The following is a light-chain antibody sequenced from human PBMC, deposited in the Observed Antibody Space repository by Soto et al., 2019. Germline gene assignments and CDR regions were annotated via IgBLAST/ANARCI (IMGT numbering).Light chain of an antibody. CDR2: KAS. Sequence: DIQMTQFPSTLSGSVGDGVHITCRASQTISSWLAWYQQKPGKAPKPLIYKASTLKSGVPSRFSGSGSGTEFTLTISSLQPDDVATYYCQHYNSYSEAFGQGTKVDIK. CDR1: QTISSW. V-gene: IGKV1-5*03. CDR3: QHYNSYSEA. J-gene: IGKJ1*01.